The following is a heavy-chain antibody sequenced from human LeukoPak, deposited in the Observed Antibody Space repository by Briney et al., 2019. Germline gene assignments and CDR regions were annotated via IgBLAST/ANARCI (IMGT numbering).Heavy chain of an antibody. CDR1: GVTFSSYS. CDR3: ARVSDSGWYKDAFDI. V-gene: IGHV3-21*01. D-gene: IGHD6-19*01. J-gene: IGHJ3*02. Sequence: GGSLRLSCAASGVTFSSYSMSWVRQAPGEGLEWGSSISSSSSYIYYADSVKGRFTISRDNAKNSLYLQMNSLRAEDTAVYYCARVSDSGWYKDAFDIWGQGTMVTVSS. CDR2: ISSSSSYI.